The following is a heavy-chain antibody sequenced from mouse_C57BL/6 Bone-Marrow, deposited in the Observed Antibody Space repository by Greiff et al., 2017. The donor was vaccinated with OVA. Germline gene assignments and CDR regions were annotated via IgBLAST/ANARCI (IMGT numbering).Heavy chain of an antibody. J-gene: IGHJ3*01. V-gene: IGHV3-6*01. CDR2: ISYDGSN. CDR1: GYSITSGYY. CDR3: ARDGGRGEGAY. Sequence: EVKLMESGPGLVKPSQSLSLTCSVTGYSITSGYYWNWIRQFPGNKLEWMGYISYDGSNNYNPSLKNRISITRDTSKNQFFLKLNSVTTEDTAAYYCARDGGRGEGAYWGQGTLVTVSA.